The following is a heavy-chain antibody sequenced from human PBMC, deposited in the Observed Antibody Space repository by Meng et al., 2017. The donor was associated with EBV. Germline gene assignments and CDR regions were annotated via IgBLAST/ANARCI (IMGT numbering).Heavy chain of an antibody. CDR2: FLPTLGAP. Sequence: QVQLGQSAVEAKKPGSSVKVSCKPSGGPFRNYAISWVRQAPGQGLEWLGGFLPTLGAPNYAQKFHGRVSITADESTSTHYMDLSSLRSEDTAVYYCASESGRGYTPDYWGQGTLVTVSS. D-gene: IGHD3-10*01. CDR3: ASESGRGYTPDY. J-gene: IGHJ4*02. CDR1: GGPFRNYA. V-gene: IGHV1-69*01.